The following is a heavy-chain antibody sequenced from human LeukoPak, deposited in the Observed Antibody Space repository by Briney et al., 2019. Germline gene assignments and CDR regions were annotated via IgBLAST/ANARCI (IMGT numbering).Heavy chain of an antibody. CDR3: ARDLDWLDY. CDR2: IIPILGIA. D-gene: IGHD3-9*01. CDR1: GGTFSSYA. V-gene: IGHV1-69*04. Sequence: SVEVSCKASGGTFSSYAISWVRQAPGQGLEWMGRIIPILGIANYAQKFQGRVTITADKSTSTAYMELSSLRSEDTAVYYCARDLDWLDYWGQGTLVTVSS. J-gene: IGHJ4*02.